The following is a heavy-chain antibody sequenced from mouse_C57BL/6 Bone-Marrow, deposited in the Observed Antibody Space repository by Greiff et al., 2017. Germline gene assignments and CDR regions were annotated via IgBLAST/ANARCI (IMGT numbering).Heavy chain of an antibody. D-gene: IGHD2-2*01. CDR1: GYSFTSYY. CDR2: IYPGSGNT. Sequence: QVQLQQSGPELVKPGASVKISCKASGYSFTSYYIHWVKQRPGQGLEWIGWIYPGSGNTKYNEKFKGKATLTADTSSSTAYMQLSSLTSEDSAVYYCARGSTIVTPYYFDYFVPGTTLTVSS. V-gene: IGHV1-66*01. J-gene: IGHJ2*01. CDR3: ARGSTIVTPYYFDY.